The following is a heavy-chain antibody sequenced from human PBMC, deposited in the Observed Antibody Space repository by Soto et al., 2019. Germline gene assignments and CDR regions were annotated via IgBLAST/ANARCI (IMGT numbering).Heavy chain of an antibody. CDR1: GGSVSTGSYD. CDR3: ARDGHGMAD. Sequence: SDTLSLTCAVSGGSVSTGSYDWSWIGQPLGKGLEWSGKIFFTGSAQYNPSLRNRVTMSVEPSKDKFSLTLTSVTAADTAVYDCARDGHGMADWGQGTTVTVSS. V-gene: IGHV4-61*01. J-gene: IGHJ6*02. CDR2: IFFTGSA.